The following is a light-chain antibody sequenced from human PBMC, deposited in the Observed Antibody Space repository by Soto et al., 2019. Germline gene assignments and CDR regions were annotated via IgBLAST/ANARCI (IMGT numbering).Light chain of an antibody. CDR3: SSYTSGSTRVV. V-gene: IGLV2-14*03. Sequence: QSALTQPASVSGSPGQSITISCTGTSSDVGGYNYVSWYQQHPGKAPKVMIYDVSKRPSGISNRFSGSKSGNTASLTISGLQVEDEADYYCSSYTSGSTRVVFGGGTQVTVL. J-gene: IGLJ2*01. CDR2: DVS. CDR1: SSDVGGYNY.